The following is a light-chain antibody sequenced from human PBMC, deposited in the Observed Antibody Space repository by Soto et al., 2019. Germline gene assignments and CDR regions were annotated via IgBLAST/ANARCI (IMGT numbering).Light chain of an antibody. CDR1: QSVNSNY. J-gene: IGKJ1*01. CDR2: GAS. Sequence: EIVLTQSPGTLSLSPGQRATLSCRASQSVNSNYLVWYQQKPGQAPRLLISGASRRATDIPDRFSGSGSGTDFTLTISRLEPEDFATYYCQHYNSYSEAFGQGTKVELK. CDR3: QHYNSYSEA. V-gene: IGKV3-20*01.